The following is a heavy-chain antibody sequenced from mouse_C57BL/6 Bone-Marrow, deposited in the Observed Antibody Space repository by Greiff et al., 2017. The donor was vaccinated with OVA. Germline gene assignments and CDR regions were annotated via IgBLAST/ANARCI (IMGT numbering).Heavy chain of an antibody. CDR3: TRRADGSSYDAMDY. V-gene: IGHV1-15*01. Sequence: QVQLKQSGAELVRPGASVTLSCKASGYTFTDYEMHWVKQTPVHGLEWIGAIDPETGGTAYNQKFKGKAILTADKSSSTAYMELRSLTSEDSAVYYCTRRADGSSYDAMDYWGQGTSVTVSS. CDR1: GYTFTDYE. D-gene: IGHD1-1*01. J-gene: IGHJ4*01. CDR2: IDPETGGT.